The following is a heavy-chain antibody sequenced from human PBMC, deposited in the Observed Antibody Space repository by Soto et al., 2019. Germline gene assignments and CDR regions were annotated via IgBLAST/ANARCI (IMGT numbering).Heavy chain of an antibody. D-gene: IGHD3-3*01. V-gene: IGHV4-30-4*01. J-gene: IGHJ6*02. CDR2: IYYSGST. Sequence: SETLSLTCTVSGGSISSGDYYWSWIRQPPGKGLEWIGYIYYSGSTYYNPSLKSRVTISVDTSKDQFSLKLSSVTAADTAVYYCARDLGPVGHDFWSGYPSSDYYYGMDVWGQGTTVTVSS. CDR1: GGSISSGDYY. CDR3: ARDLGPVGHDFWSGYPSSDYYYGMDV.